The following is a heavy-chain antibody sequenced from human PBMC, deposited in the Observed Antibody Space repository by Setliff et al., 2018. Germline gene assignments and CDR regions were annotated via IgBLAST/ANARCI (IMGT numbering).Heavy chain of an antibody. D-gene: IGHD6-13*01. CDR1: DDSINSRTNY. Sequence: SETLSLTCTVSDDSINSRTNYWSWIRQPAGKGPEWIGHIYASWSTNYNPSLKSRVTISLDTSKNQFSLKLSSVTAADTAVYYCAREGSSSSSDPGFDPWGQGTPVTVSS. J-gene: IGHJ5*02. V-gene: IGHV4-61*09. CDR2: IYASWST. CDR3: AREGSSSSSDPGFDP.